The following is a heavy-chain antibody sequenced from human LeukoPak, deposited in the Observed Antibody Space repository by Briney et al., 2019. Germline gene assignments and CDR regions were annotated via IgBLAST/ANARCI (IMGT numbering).Heavy chain of an antibody. J-gene: IGHJ6*03. CDR2: INHSGST. CDR1: GGSFSGYY. CDR3: ARRGSSSWFNYYYYYMDV. D-gene: IGHD6-13*01. Sequence: SETLSPTCAVYGGSFSGYYWSWIRQPPGKGLEWIGEINHSGSTNYNPSLKSRVTISVDTSKNQFSLKLSSVTAADTAVYYCARRGSSSWFNYYYYYMDVWGKGTTVTISS. V-gene: IGHV4-34*01.